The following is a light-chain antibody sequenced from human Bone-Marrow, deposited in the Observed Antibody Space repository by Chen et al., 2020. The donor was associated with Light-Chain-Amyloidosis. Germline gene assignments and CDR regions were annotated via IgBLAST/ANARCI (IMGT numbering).Light chain of an antibody. CDR3: SSYTITNTLG. CDR1: SSDVGGDNH. CDR2: EVT. Sequence: HSALTQPASVSGSPGQSITISCTVTSSDVGGDNHVSWYQQHPDKAPKLMIYEVTNRPSWVPDRFSGSKSENTASLTISGLQTEDEADYFCSSYTITNTLGFGSGTRVTVL. J-gene: IGLJ1*01. V-gene: IGLV2-14*01.